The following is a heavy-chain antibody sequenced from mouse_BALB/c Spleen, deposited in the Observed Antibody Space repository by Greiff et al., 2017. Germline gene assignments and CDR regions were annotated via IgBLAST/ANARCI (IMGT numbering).Heavy chain of an antibody. D-gene: IGHD1-1*01. CDR3: ARHGYYGSSSQLPFAY. CDR2: ISSGGGST. V-gene: IGHV5-12-1*01. Sequence: EVKLVESGGGLVKPGGSLKLSCAASGFAFSSYDMSWVRQTPEKRLEWVAYISSGGGSTYYPDTVKGRFTISRDNAKNTLYLQMSSLKSEDTAMYYCARHGYYGSSSQLPFAYWGQGTLVTVSA. J-gene: IGHJ3*01. CDR1: GFAFSSYD.